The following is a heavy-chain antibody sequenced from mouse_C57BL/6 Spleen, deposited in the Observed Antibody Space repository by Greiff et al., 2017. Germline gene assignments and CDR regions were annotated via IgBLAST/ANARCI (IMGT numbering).Heavy chain of an antibody. J-gene: IGHJ4*01. Sequence: QVQLKQSGPELVKPGASVKISCKASGYAFSSSWMNWVKQRPGKGLEWIGRIYPGDGDTNYNGKFKGKATLTADKSSSTAYMQLSSLTSEDSAVYVCARSTVVATRAMDYWGQGTSVTVSS. CDR2: IYPGDGDT. CDR3: ARSTVVATRAMDY. D-gene: IGHD1-1*01. V-gene: IGHV1-82*01. CDR1: GYAFSSSW.